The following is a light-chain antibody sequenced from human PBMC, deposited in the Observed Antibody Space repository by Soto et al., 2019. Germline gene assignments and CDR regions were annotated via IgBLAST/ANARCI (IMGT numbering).Light chain of an antibody. Sequence: QSALTQPRSVSGSPGQSVTISCTGTSSDVGIYNYVSWYQQHPGKAPKLMIYDVSKRPSGVPDRFSGSTSGNTASLTISGLQAEDEGDYYCCSYAGSYTVVFGGGTKLTVL. CDR3: CSYAGSYTVV. J-gene: IGLJ2*01. V-gene: IGLV2-11*01. CDR2: DVS. CDR1: SSDVGIYNY.